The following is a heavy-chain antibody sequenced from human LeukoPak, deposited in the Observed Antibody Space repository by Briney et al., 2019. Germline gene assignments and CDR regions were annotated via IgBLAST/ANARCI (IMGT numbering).Heavy chain of an antibody. CDR2: IIPIFGTA. J-gene: IGHJ3*02. V-gene: IGHV1-69*01. Sequence: SVKVSCKASGGTFSSYAISWVRQAPGQGLEWMGGIIPIFGTANYAQKFQGRVTITADESTSTAYMELSSLRSKDTAVYYCARGYGDYLGAFDIWGQGTMVTVSS. CDR1: GGTFSSYA. D-gene: IGHD4-17*01. CDR3: ARGYGDYLGAFDI.